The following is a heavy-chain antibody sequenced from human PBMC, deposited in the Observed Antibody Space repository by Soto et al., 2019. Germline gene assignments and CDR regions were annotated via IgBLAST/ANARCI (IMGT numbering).Heavy chain of an antibody. D-gene: IGHD6-19*01. J-gene: IGHJ4*02. CDR1: GGSFSAYY. CDR2: INHSGST. CDR3: ARGSLLGSGWGIDY. Sequence: PSETLSLTCAVYGGSFSAYYWSWIRQPPGKGLEWIGEINHSGSTNYNPSLKSRVTISVDTSKNQFSLKLSSVTAADTAVYYCARGSLLGSGWGIDYWGQGTLVTVSS. V-gene: IGHV4-34*01.